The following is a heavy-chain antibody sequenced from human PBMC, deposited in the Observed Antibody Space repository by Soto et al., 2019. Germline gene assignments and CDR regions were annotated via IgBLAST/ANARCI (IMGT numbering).Heavy chain of an antibody. D-gene: IGHD3-10*01. CDR3: ARLSPVTMVRGYYYYYMDV. J-gene: IGHJ6*03. V-gene: IGHV4-39*01. CDR1: GGSISSSSYY. Sequence: SETLSLTCTVSGGSISSSSYYWGWIRQPPGKGLEWIGSIYYSGSTYYNPSLKSRVTISVDTSKNQFSLKLSSVTAADTAVYYCARLSPVTMVRGYYYYYMDVWGKGTTVTVS. CDR2: IYYSGST.